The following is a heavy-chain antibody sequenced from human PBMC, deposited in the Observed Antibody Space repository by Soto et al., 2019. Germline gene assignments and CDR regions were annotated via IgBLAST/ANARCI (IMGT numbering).Heavy chain of an antibody. D-gene: IGHD2-15*01. CDR1: GGSISNGYYY. CDR3: ARWVEVSLDYFDS. J-gene: IGHJ4*02. Sequence: SATLSLTCTVSGGSISNGYYYWSWVRQNPGKGLEWIGHIYHSGRTYYNPSLKSRVTISVDTSKNQFSLNLSSVTAADTAVYYCARWVEVSLDYFDSWGQGTLVTVS. V-gene: IGHV4-31*03. CDR2: IYHSGRT.